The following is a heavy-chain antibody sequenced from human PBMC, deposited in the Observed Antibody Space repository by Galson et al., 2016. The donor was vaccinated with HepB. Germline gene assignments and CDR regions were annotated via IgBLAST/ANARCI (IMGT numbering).Heavy chain of an antibody. CDR1: GFNFNTFA. Sequence: SLRLSCAASGFNFNTFAMHWVRQAPGKGLEWVAVIWYDGYYKYYGDSVRGRFTISRDNSKSTLYLQMNSLRAEDTAVYYCAKDTSWVLDFWGQGNLVTVSS. V-gene: IGHV3-33*06. J-gene: IGHJ4*02. CDR3: AKDTSWVLDF. D-gene: IGHD3-16*01. CDR2: IWYDGYYK.